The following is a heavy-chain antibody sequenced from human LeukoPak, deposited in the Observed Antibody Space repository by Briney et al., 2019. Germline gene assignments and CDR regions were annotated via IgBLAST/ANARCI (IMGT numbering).Heavy chain of an antibody. CDR2: IYSGGTT. V-gene: IGHV3-53*01. CDR1: GFTVSTNC. J-gene: IGHJ4*02. CDR3: ARAQALVGARGYFDY. Sequence: GGSLRLSCAASGFTVSTNCMTWVRQAPGKGLEWVSTIYSGGTTYYADSVLGRFTISRHNSRNTLYLQMNSLRAEDTAVYYCARAQALVGARGYFDYWGQGTLVTVSS. D-gene: IGHD1-26*01.